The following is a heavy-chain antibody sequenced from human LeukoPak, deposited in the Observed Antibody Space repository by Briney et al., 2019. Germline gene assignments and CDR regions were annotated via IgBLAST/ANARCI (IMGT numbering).Heavy chain of an antibody. CDR2: ISSSSSYI. V-gene: IGHV3-21*01. CDR1: GFTFSSYS. CDR3: ARDGVRFLEWLRGNWFDP. J-gene: IGHJ5*02. D-gene: IGHD3-3*01. Sequence: SGGSLRLSCAASGFTFSSYSMNWVSQAPGKGLEWVSSISSSSSYIYYADSVKGRFTISRDNAKNSLYLQIASLRDEDTAVYYCARDGVRFLEWLRGNWFDPWGQGTLVTVSS.